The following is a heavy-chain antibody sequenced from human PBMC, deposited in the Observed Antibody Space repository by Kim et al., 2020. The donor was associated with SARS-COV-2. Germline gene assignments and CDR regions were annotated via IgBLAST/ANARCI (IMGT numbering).Heavy chain of an antibody. CDR2: ISYDGSNK. V-gene: IGHV3-30*18. CDR3: AKGARFGWAPAMYYFDY. Sequence: GGSLRLSCAASGFTFSSYGMHWVRQAPGKGLEWVAVISYDGSNKYYADSVKGRFTISRDNSKNTLYLQMNSLRAEDTAVYYCAKGARFGWAPAMYYFDY. J-gene: IGHJ4*01. CDR1: GFTFSSYG. D-gene: IGHD3-16*01.